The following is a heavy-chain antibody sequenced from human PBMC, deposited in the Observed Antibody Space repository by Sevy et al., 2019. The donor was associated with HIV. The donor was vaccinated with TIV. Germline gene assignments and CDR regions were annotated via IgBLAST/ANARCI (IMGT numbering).Heavy chain of an antibody. V-gene: IGHV3-23*01. D-gene: IGHD3-16*02. CDR1: GFTFSSYA. CDR3: AKVDYVWGSYRQTYNWFDP. Sequence: GGSLRLSCAASGFTFSSYAMSWVRQAPGKGLEWVSAISGSGGSTYYADSVKGRFTISRVNSKNTLYLQMNSLRAEDTAVYYCAKVDYVWGSYRQTYNWFDPWGQGTLVTVSS. CDR2: ISGSGGST. J-gene: IGHJ5*02.